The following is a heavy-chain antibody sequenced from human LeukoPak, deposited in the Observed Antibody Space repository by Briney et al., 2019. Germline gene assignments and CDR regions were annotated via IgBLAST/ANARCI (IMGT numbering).Heavy chain of an antibody. V-gene: IGHV4-39*07. CDR2: IYYSGST. Sequence: PSETLSLTCTVSGGSISSSSYYWGWIRHPPGKGLEWIGSIYYSGSTYYNPSLKSRVTISEDTSKNQFSLKLSSVTAADTAVYYCARASPHYYDSSGYHNWFDPWGQGTLVIVSS. J-gene: IGHJ5*02. CDR1: GGSISSSSYY. D-gene: IGHD3-22*01. CDR3: ARASPHYYDSSGYHNWFDP.